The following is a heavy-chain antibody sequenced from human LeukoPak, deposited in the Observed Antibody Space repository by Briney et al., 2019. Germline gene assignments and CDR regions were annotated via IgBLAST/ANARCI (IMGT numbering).Heavy chain of an antibody. Sequence: SETLSLTCTVSGGSISSSSYYWGWIRQPPGKGLEWIGSIYYSGSTYYNPSLKSRVTISVDTSKNQFSLKLSSVTAADTAVYYCAREGSAMDFDYWGQGTLVTVSS. CDR3: AREGSAMDFDY. D-gene: IGHD5-18*01. CDR1: GGSISSSSYY. CDR2: IYYSGST. V-gene: IGHV4-39*07. J-gene: IGHJ4*02.